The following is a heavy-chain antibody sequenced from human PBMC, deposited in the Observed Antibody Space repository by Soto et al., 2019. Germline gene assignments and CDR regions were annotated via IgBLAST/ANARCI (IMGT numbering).Heavy chain of an antibody. V-gene: IGHV1-69*13. D-gene: IGHD2-2*01. CDR1: GCTFSSYA. J-gene: IGHJ5*02. CDR3: ARVGCSSTSCFNWFDP. Sequence: GASVKVSCKASGCTFSSYAISWVRQAPGQGLEWMGGIIPIFGTANYAQKFQGRVTITADESTSTAYMELSSLRSEDTAVYYCARVGCSSTSCFNWFDPWGQGTQVTVSS. CDR2: IIPIFGTA.